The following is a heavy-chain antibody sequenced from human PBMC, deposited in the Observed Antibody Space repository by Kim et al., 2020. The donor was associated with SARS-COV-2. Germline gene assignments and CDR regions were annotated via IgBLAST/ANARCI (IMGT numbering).Heavy chain of an antibody. CDR1: GGSISSSSYY. V-gene: IGHV4-39*01. J-gene: IGHJ4*02. Sequence: SETLSLTCTVSGGSISSSSYYWGWIRQPPGKGLEWIGSIYYSGSTYYNPSLKSRVTISVDTSKNQFSLKLSSVTAADTAVYYCARKLWFGSHLDYWGQGTLVTVSS. D-gene: IGHD3-10*01. CDR3: ARKLWFGSHLDY. CDR2: IYYSGST.